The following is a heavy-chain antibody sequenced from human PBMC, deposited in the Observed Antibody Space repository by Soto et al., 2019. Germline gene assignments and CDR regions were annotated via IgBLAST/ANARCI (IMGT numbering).Heavy chain of an antibody. CDR1: GGTFSDFT. CDR2: IIPILEAT. J-gene: IGHJ6*02. Sequence: QVQLVQSGAEVRKPGSSVKVSCRASGGTFSDFTVTWVRQAPGQGLEWMGGIIPILEATKYAQTFQDRVTLCADESTSTVIMELSSLRSEDTAVYFCATSYCGNECQPNRAYYYFGWDVWGQGTTVTVSS. CDR3: ATSYCGNECQPNRAYYYFGWDV. D-gene: IGHD2-21*01. V-gene: IGHV1-69*01.